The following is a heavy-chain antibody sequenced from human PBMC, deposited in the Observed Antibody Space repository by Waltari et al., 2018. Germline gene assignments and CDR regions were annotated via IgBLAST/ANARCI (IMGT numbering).Heavy chain of an antibody. J-gene: IGHJ6*02. V-gene: IGHV4-34*02. Sequence: QVQLQQWGAGQLQPSETLSLTCAVSGVPFSGYYWGWIRQPPGKGLEWIGEINHNGNINRNPSLRSRRTMLIDTSKSQFALKLNSVTAADTGVYYCVRLEDCTGPGGNCYSADSFAMDVWGQGTMVTVSS. CDR3: VRLEDCTGPGGNCYSADSFAMDV. CDR2: INHNGNI. CDR1: GVPFSGYY. D-gene: IGHD2-15*01.